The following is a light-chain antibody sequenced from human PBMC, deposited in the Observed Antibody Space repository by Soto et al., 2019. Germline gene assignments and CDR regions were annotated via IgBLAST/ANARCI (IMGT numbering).Light chain of an antibody. J-gene: IGKJ1*01. V-gene: IGKV3-20*01. CDR1: QSVSSN. CDR2: GAS. Sequence: EIVMTQSPATLSVSPGERATLPCRASQSVSSNLAWYQQKPGQAPRLLIYGASRRATGIPDRFTGSGSGTDFTLTIGRLEPEDFAVYYCQQYVSSPWAFGQGTKVDIK. CDR3: QQYVSSPWA.